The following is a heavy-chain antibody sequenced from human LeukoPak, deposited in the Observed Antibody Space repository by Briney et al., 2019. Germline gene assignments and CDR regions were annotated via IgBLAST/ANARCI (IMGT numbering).Heavy chain of an antibody. CDR2: IYHSGST. D-gene: IGHD3-3*01. CDR1: GGSISSSNW. CDR3: ARTTIFGVVAVYYMDV. J-gene: IGHJ6*03. V-gene: IGHV4-4*02. Sequence: SETLSLTCAVSGGSISSSNWWSWVRQPPGKGLEWIGEIYHSGSTNYNPSLKSRVTISVDKSKNQFSLKLSSVTAADAAVYYCARTTIFGVVAVYYMDVWGKGTTVTVSS.